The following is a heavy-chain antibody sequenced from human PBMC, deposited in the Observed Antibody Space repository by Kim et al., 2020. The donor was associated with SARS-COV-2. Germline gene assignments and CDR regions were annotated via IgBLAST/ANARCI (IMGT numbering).Heavy chain of an antibody. V-gene: IGHV4-30-2*05. CDR3: ARAVYWRQQLGDWYFDL. J-gene: IGHJ2*01. Sequence: LKRRVTISVDTSKNQFSLKLSSVTAADTAVYYCARAVYWRQQLGDWYFDLWGRGTLVTVSS. D-gene: IGHD6-13*01.